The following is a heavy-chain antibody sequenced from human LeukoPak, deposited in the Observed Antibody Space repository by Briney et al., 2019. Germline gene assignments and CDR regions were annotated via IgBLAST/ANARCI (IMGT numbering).Heavy chain of an antibody. V-gene: IGHV4-59*08. CDR1: GGSISSYY. CDR2: IYYSGST. D-gene: IGHD1-26*01. CDR3: ARHSMGAHHDY. Sequence: SETLSLTCTVSGGSISSYYWSWIRQPPGKGLEWIGYIYYSGSTNYNPSLKSRVTISVDTSKNQFSLKLSSVTAADTAVYYCARHSMGAHHDYWGQGTLVTVSS. J-gene: IGHJ4*02.